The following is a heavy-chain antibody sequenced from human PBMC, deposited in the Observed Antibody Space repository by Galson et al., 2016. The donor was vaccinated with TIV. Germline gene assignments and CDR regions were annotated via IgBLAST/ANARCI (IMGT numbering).Heavy chain of an antibody. CDR3: RARGDSRARDVFDF. CDR2: IKTDGSRT. V-gene: IGHV3-74*01. Sequence: SLRLSCAASGFTFSKFWMHWVRQVPGKGLVWVSRIKTDGSRTDYVDAVQGRFTISRDNVKNMVFLQMDSLRVEDTAIYYCRARGDSRARDVFDFWGRGTMVTVSS. CDR1: GFTFSKFW. D-gene: IGHD3-3*01. J-gene: IGHJ3*01.